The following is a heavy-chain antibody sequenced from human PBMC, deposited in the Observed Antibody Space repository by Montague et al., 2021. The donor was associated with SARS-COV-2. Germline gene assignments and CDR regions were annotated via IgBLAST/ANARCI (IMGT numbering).Heavy chain of an antibody. CDR1: GFTFSSYA. J-gene: IGHJ4*02. V-gene: IGHV3-30*04. CDR3: ARDDYDILTGPFDY. CDR2: ISYDGSNK. D-gene: IGHD3-9*01. Sequence: SLRLSCAASGFTFSSYAMHWVRQAPGKGLEWVAAISYDGSNKYYADSVKGRFTISSDNSKNTLYVQMNSLRAEDTAVYYCARDDYDILTGPFDYWGQGTLVTVSS.